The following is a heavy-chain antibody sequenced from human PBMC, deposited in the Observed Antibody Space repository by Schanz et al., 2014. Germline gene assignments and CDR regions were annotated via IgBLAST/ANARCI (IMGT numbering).Heavy chain of an antibody. CDR1: GFTFRNYA. CDR2: ISGSGVIT. V-gene: IGHV3-23*01. D-gene: IGHD3-16*02. Sequence: VQLLESGGGLVQPGGSLKLSCSASGFTFRNYALSWVRQAPGKGLAWVSGISGSGVITYYEDSVKGRFTISRDNSKNTLYLQMNSLRAEDTAIYYCAKYRYSVFDFDYWGQGTLVTVSS. J-gene: IGHJ4*02. CDR3: AKYRYSVFDFDY.